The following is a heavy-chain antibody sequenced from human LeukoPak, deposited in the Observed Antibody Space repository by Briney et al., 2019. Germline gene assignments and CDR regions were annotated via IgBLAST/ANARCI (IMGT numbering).Heavy chain of an antibody. CDR1: GGTFSSYA. V-gene: IGHV1-69*15. J-gene: IGHJ4*02. CDR2: IIPIYNPV. D-gene: IGHD2-21*02. Sequence: SVKVSCKTSGGTFSSYAFSWMRQAPGQGLEWVGRIIPIYNPVDYTQRFQGRVTITADESTNTVYLELSSLRYDDTAAYYCAREPLGCGGDCHFDYWGQGTLVTVSS. CDR3: AREPLGCGGDCHFDY.